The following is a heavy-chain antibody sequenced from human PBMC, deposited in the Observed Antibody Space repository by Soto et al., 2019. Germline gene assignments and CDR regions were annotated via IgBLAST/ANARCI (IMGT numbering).Heavy chain of an antibody. Sequence: SGPTLVNPTQTLTLTCTVSGFSLNTRGMRVHWIRQPPGKALEWLARIDWDEEKVYSTSLRARLTISRDTSKNQVVLTMTNMDPVDTATYYCARSFGGGYEIIYFDFWGQGIPVTVSS. V-gene: IGHV2-70*04. CDR2: IDWDEEK. J-gene: IGHJ4*02. CDR1: GFSLNTRGMR. D-gene: IGHD5-12*01. CDR3: ARSFGGGYEIIYFDF.